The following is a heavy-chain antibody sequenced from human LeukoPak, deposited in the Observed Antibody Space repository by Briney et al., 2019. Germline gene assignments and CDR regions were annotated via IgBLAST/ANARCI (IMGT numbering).Heavy chain of an antibody. CDR2: INAGNGNT. D-gene: IGHD3-3*02. J-gene: IGHJ4*02. CDR3: ARGGGLVFLAD. CDR1: GYTFTSYA. V-gene: IGHV1-3*01. Sequence: GASVKVSCKASGYTFTSYAMHWVRQAPGQRLEWMGWINAGNGNTKYSQEFQGRVTITRDTSASTAYMELSSLRSDDTAVYYCARGGGLVFLADWGQGTLVTVSS.